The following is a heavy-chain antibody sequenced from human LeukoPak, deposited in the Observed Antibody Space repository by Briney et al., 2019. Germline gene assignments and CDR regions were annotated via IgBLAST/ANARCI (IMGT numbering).Heavy chain of an antibody. CDR1: GGSISSGDYY. CDR3: ARSADGTLDY. D-gene: IGHD6-13*01. J-gene: IGHJ4*02. V-gene: IGHV4-30-4*01. Sequence: SETLSLTCTVSGGSISSGDYYWSWIRQPPGKGLEWIGYIYYSGSTYYNPSHKSRVTISVDTSKNQFSLHLNSVTPDDTAVYYCARSADGTLDYWGQGTLVTVSS. CDR2: IYYSGST.